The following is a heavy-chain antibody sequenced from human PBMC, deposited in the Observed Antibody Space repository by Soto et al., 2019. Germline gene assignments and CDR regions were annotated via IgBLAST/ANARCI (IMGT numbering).Heavy chain of an antibody. CDR2: ISYDGSNK. J-gene: IGHJ4*02. Sequence: PGGSLRLSCAASGFTFSSYGMHWVRQAPGKGLEWVAVISYDGSNKYYADSVKGRFTISRDNSKNTLYLQMNSLRAEDTAVYYCAKDSPLYYDFWSGSPGYYFDYWGQGTLVTVSS. V-gene: IGHV3-30*18. CDR3: AKDSPLYYDFWSGSPGYYFDY. CDR1: GFTFSSYG. D-gene: IGHD3-3*01.